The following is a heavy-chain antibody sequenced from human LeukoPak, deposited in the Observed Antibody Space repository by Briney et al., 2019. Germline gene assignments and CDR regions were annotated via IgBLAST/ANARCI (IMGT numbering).Heavy chain of an antibody. CDR1: GFIFNNYW. CDR2: IKQDGSEK. CDR3: ARAGRWDTSIDY. Sequence: GGSLRLSCAASGFIFNNYWMTWARQAPGKGLEWVAHIKQDGSEKNYVDSVKGRCTISRDNAKNSLYLQMNSLRAEDSAVYYCARAGRWDTSIDYWGQGTLVTVSS. V-gene: IGHV3-7*04. D-gene: IGHD3-10*01. J-gene: IGHJ4*02.